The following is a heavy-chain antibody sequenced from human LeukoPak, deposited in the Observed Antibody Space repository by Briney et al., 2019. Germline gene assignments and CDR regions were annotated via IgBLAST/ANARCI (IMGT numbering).Heavy chain of an antibody. CDR1: GFTFSSHW. CDR2: IDSDERIT. J-gene: IGHJ4*02. Sequence: GGSLRLSCAASGFTFSSHWMHWVRQVPGKGLVWVSRIDSDERITTYADSVKGRFTISRDNAKNTLYLQMNTLRDEDTAVYYCARDYNWNPPDYWGQGTLVTVSS. CDR3: ARDYNWNPPDY. V-gene: IGHV3-74*01. D-gene: IGHD1-1*01.